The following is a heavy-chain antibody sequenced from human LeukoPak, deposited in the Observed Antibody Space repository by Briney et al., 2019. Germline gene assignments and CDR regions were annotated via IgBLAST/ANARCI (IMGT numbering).Heavy chain of an antibody. D-gene: IGHD1-26*01. Sequence: PSETLSLTFAVHGGSFSGYYWSWFRQPPGKGLDWIGEINFRGSTNYNPSPKSRVTISVDTSTNQFSLKLSSVTAEDTAVYYCARANWEVLRNAFDIWGQGTMVTVSS. CDR2: INFRGST. CDR3: ARANWEVLRNAFDI. J-gene: IGHJ3*02. CDR1: GGSFSGYY. V-gene: IGHV4-34*01.